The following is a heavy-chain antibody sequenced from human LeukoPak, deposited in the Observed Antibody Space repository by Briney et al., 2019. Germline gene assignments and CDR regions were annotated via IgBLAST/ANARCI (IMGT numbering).Heavy chain of an antibody. CDR1: GYTLTELS. Sequence: ASVKVSCKVSGYTLTELSMHWARQAPGKGLEWMGGFDPEDGETIYAQKFQGRVTMTEDTSTDTAYMELSSLRSEDTAVYYCATDGRAYYYGSGSRGGMDVWGKGTTVTVPS. CDR3: ATDGRAYYYGSGSRGGMDV. CDR2: FDPEDGET. J-gene: IGHJ6*04. D-gene: IGHD3-10*01. V-gene: IGHV1-24*01.